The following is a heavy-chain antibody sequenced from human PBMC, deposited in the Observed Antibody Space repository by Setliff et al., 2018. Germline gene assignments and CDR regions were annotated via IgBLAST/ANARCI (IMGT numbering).Heavy chain of an antibody. J-gene: IGHJ4*02. CDR2: MYYSGDT. CDR3: ARLSPLHTPMALTFDY. CDR1: GGSVRGYY. V-gene: IGHV4-59*08. D-gene: IGHD5-18*01. Sequence: SETLSLTCTVSGGSVRGYYWSWIRQPPGKGLEWIGYMYYSGDTNYNPSLKSRVTISVDTSKNQFSLELRSVTAADTAVYYCARLSPLHTPMALTFDYWGQGSLVTVSS.